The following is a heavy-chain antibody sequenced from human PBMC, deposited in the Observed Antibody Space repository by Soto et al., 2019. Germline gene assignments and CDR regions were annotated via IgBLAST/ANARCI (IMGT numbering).Heavy chain of an antibody. J-gene: IGHJ4*02. V-gene: IGHV4-59*01. D-gene: IGHD6-13*01. CDR2: IYYSWST. CDR3: ARSDRSWEFDY. Sequence: SETLSLTFTVSRRSINRYYRSWIRQPPGKGLEWIGYIYYSWSTNYNPSLKSRLTISVDTSKNQFSLKLSSVTAADTAVYYCARSDRSWEFDYWGQGTLVTVSS. CDR1: RRSINRYY.